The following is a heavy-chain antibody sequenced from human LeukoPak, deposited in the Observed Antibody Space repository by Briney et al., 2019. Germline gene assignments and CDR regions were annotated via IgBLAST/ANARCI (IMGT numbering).Heavy chain of an antibody. V-gene: IGHV4-34*01. CDR2: INHSGST. D-gene: IGHD6-6*01. J-gene: IGHJ4*02. Sequence: SETLSLTCAVYGGSFSGYYWSWIRQPPGKGLEWIGEINHSGSTNYNPSLKSRVTISVDASKNQFSLKLSSVTAADTAVYYCARDSSSTDYWGQGTLVTVSS. CDR3: ARDSSSTDY. CDR1: GGSFSGYY.